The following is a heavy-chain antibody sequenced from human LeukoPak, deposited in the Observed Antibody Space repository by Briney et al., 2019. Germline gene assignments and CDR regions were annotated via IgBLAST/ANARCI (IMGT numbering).Heavy chain of an antibody. V-gene: IGHV3-23*01. Sequence: GGSLRLSCAASGFTFSSYAMSWVRQAPGKGLEWVSAISGSGGRTYYADSVKGRFTISRDNSKNTLYLQMNSLRAEDTAVYYCAAHGIVGAMFMAFDIWGQGTMVTVSS. CDR2: ISGSGGRT. J-gene: IGHJ3*02. CDR3: AAHGIVGAMFMAFDI. D-gene: IGHD1-26*01. CDR1: GFTFSSYA.